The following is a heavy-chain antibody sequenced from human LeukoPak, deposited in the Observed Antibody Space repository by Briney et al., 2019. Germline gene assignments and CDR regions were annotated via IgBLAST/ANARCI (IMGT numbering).Heavy chain of an antibody. J-gene: IGHJ4*02. CDR1: GFTFSGSA. V-gene: IGHV3-73*01. CDR2: IRSRANSYVT. D-gene: IGHD3-22*01. Sequence: GGSLRLSCAASGFTFSGSAMHWVRQASRKGLEWVGRIRSRANSYVTAYSAAVTGRFIISRDDSSDTAYLQMNSLTTEDTAVYYCTTDFYDSSGYRNWGQGTLVTVSS. CDR3: TTDFYDSSGYRN.